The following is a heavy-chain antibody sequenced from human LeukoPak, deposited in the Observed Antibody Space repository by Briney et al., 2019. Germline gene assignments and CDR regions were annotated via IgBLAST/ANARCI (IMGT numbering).Heavy chain of an antibody. CDR2: IYTSGST. J-gene: IGHJ4*02. Sequence: SQTLSLTCTVSGGSISSGSYYWSWIRQPAGKGLEWIGRIYTSGSTNYNPSLKSRVTISVDTSKNQFSLKLSSVTAADTAVYYCARVDIAALSDFDYWGQGTLVTVSS. V-gene: IGHV4-61*02. CDR3: ARVDIAALSDFDY. D-gene: IGHD6-13*01. CDR1: GGSISSGSYY.